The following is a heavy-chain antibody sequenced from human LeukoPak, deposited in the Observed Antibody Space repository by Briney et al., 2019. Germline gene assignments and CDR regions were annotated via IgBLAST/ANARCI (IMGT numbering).Heavy chain of an antibody. D-gene: IGHD6-13*01. Sequence: ASVKVSCKASGYTFTGYYMHWVRQAPGQGLERMGWINPNSGGTNYAQKFQGRVTMTGDTSISTAYMELSRLRPDDTAVYYCARCSSSWHRDFDYWGQGTLVTVSS. J-gene: IGHJ4*02. CDR3: ARCSSSWHRDFDY. V-gene: IGHV1-2*02. CDR1: GYTFTGYY. CDR2: INPNSGGT.